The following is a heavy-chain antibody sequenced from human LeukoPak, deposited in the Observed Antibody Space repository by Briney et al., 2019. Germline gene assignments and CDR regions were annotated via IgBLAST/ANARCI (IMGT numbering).Heavy chain of an antibody. V-gene: IGHV3-7*05. CDR3: VRDNSPRFRFDP. Sequence: PGGSLSLSCAASGFYFRIFLMSAVRQAPGKGLEWVANINQDGGEKYYVDSVKGRFTISRDNAKNSLYLQMHSLRAEDTAVYYCVRDNSPRFRFDPWGQGTLVTVSS. J-gene: IGHJ5*02. D-gene: IGHD2-21*01. CDR1: GFYFRIFL. CDR2: INQDGGEK.